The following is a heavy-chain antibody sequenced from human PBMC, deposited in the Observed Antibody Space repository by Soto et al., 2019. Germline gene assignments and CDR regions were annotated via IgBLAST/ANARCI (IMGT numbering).Heavy chain of an antibody. Sequence: QVQLVQSGAEVKKPGASVKVSCKASGYTFTSYYMHWVRQAPGQGLEWMGIINPSGGSTSYAQKFQGRVTMTRDSSTSTVYMELSSLRSEDTAVYYCARKGQPGGHYYYGMDVWGQGTTVTVSS. D-gene: IGHD3-16*01. CDR3: ARKGQPGGHYYYGMDV. CDR2: INPSGGST. CDR1: GYTFTSYY. V-gene: IGHV1-46*01. J-gene: IGHJ6*02.